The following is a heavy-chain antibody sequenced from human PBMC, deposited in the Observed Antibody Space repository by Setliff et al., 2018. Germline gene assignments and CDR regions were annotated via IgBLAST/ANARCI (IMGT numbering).Heavy chain of an antibody. V-gene: IGHV5-51*01. Sequence: GESLKISCKGSGYSFTSNWIAWVRQMPGKGLECMGIIYPGNSNTRYSPPFQGQVTISADKAINTAYLQLNSLQASDTAMYYCAGQGCSSTSCHSIDYWGQGTLVTVSS. CDR1: GYSFTSNW. J-gene: IGHJ4*02. CDR2: IYPGNSNT. D-gene: IGHD2-2*01. CDR3: AGQGCSSTSCHSIDY.